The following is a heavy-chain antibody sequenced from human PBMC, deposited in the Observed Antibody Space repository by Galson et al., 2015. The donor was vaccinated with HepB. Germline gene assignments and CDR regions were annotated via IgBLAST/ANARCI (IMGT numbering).Heavy chain of an antibody. CDR1: GFSLTTSGMC. CDR2: IDWDDDK. Sequence: PALVKPTQTLTLTCTFSGFSLTTSGMCVSWIRQPPGKALEWLARIDWDDDKYYSTSLKTRLTISKDTPKNQVVLTMTNMDPVDTATYYCARMVRDYYGSGSYYKRLAYSMDVWGQGTTVTVSS. CDR3: ARMVRDYYGSGSYYKRLAYSMDV. V-gene: IGHV2-70*11. J-gene: IGHJ6*02. D-gene: IGHD3-10*01.